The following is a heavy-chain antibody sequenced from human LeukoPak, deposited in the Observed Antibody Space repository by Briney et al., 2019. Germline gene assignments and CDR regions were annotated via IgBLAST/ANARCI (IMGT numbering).Heavy chain of an antibody. Sequence: TSETLSLTCTVSGGSISSYYWSWIRQPPGKGLEWIGYIYYSGSTYYNPSLKSRVTISVDRSKNQFSLKLSSVTAADTAVYYCARYQPKLRHFDYWGQGTLVTVSS. V-gene: IGHV4-59*12. J-gene: IGHJ4*02. CDR3: ARYQPKLRHFDY. CDR1: GGSISSYY. D-gene: IGHD2-2*01. CDR2: IYYSGST.